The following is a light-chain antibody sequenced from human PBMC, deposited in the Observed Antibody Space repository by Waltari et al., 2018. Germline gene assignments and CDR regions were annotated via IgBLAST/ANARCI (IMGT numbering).Light chain of an antibody. CDR1: QGVSSNY. Sequence: CWASQGVSSNYLAWYQQKPGQAPRLLIHGASSRATGIPDRFSGSGSGTDFTLTISRLETEDFALYYCQQYTTLPYTFGQGTKLEIK. CDR3: QQYTTLPYT. J-gene: IGKJ2*01. CDR2: GAS. V-gene: IGKV3-20*01.